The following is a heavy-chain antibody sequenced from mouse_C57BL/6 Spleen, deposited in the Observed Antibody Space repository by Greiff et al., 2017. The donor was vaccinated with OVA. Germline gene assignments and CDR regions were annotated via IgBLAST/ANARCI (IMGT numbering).Heavy chain of an antibody. V-gene: IGHV14-2*01. CDR3: ALWGRMDY. CDR2: IDPEAGET. J-gene: IGHJ4*01. Sequence: VQLQQSGAELVKPGASVKLSCTASGFNIKDYYMHWVKQRTEQGLEWIGRIDPEAGETKYAPKFQGKATIAADTSSNTAYLQLSSLTAEDTAVYYCALWGRMDYWGQGTSVTVSS. CDR1: GFNIKDYY. D-gene: IGHD1-1*02.